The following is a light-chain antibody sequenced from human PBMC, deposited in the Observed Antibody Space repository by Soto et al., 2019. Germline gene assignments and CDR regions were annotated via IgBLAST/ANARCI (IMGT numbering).Light chain of an antibody. J-gene: IGKJ3*01. V-gene: IGKV1-13*02. CDR2: DAC. Sequence: AIQSLKSQSSLSASVGDRVTITCRASQRISSALAWYQQKPGQARKLIIYDACSLESGVRSRFSGSGSVTDFTLTISCLLPEDFAIYYSLQVNTFPRTCCPETEVDI. CDR3: LQVNTFPRT. CDR1: QRISSA.